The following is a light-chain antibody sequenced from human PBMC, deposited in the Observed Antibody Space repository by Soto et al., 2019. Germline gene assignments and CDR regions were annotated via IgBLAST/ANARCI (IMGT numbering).Light chain of an antibody. CDR3: SSYTTSGTPV. J-gene: IGLJ3*02. CDR2: EVS. Sequence: QSALTQPASVAGSPGQSSTISGTGTSSDVGGYNYLSWYQQNPGKAPKVMIYEVSNRPSGVSNRFSGSKSGNTASLTISGLQAEDEADYYCSSYTTSGTPVFGGGTKLTVL. CDR1: SSDVGGYNY. V-gene: IGLV2-14*01.